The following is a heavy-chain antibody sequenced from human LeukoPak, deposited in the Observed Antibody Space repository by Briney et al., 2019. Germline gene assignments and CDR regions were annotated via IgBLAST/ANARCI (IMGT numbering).Heavy chain of an antibody. V-gene: IGHV1-8*01. D-gene: IGHD3-9*01. Sequence: ASVRVSCKASGYTFTSYDINWVRQATGQGLEWMGWMNPNSGNTGYAQKFQGRVTMTRNTSISTAYMELSSLRSEDTAVYYCARGDYDILTGYSLPDYWGQGTLVTVSS. J-gene: IGHJ4*02. CDR2: MNPNSGNT. CDR1: GYTFTSYD. CDR3: ARGDYDILTGYSLPDY.